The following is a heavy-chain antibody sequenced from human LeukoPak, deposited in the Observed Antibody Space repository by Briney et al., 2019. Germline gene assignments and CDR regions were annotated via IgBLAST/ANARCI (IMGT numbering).Heavy chain of an antibody. CDR2: IKGDGSST. CDR1: GFTFSSYW. J-gene: IGHJ4*02. CDR3: ERDEDGFATDFDS. D-gene: IGHD3-3*01. Sequence: PGGSLRLSCAASGFTFSSYWMHWVRHTPGKGLVWVSRIKGDGSSTSYADSVKGRFTISRDNAKNTLYLQMNSLRAEDTAVYYCERDEDGFATDFDSWGKEPLVTVSS. V-gene: IGHV3-74*01.